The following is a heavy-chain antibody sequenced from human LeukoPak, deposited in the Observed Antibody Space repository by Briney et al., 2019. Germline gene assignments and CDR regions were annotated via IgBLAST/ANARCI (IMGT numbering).Heavy chain of an antibody. CDR2: IHYSGST. J-gene: IGHJ4*02. CDR1: GGSISGYF. CDR3: ARYGITIVRGGKYYFDS. D-gene: IGHD3-10*01. V-gene: IGHV4-59*08. Sequence: SETLSLTCTVSGGSISGYFWSWIGQPPGKGLEWIEYIHYSGSTNYSPSLNSRVTISVDTSKNQFSLRLSSVTAADTAVYYCARYGITIVRGGKYYFDSWGQGTLVTVSS.